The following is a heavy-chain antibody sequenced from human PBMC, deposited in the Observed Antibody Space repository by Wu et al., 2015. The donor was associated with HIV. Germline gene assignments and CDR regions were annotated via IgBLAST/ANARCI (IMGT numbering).Heavy chain of an antibody. CDR3: ARADRLRYFDFLGDAFDI. Sequence: QVQLVQSGAEVKKPGSSVKVSCKASGGTFSSYAISWVRQAPGQGLEWMGGIIPIFGTANYAQKFQGRVTITADESTSTAYMELSSLRSEDTAVYYCARADRLRYFDFLGDAFDIWGQGTMVTVSS. CDR1: GGTFSSYA. D-gene: IGHD3-9*01. J-gene: IGHJ3*02. V-gene: IGHV1-69*01. CDR2: IIPIFGTA.